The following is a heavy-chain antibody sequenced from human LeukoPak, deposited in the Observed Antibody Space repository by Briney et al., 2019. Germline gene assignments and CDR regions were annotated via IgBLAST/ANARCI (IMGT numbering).Heavy chain of an antibody. CDR3: ARGRIAVAVSRFDY. CDR2: INSDGSST. CDR1: GFTFSSYW. J-gene: IGHJ4*02. Sequence: PGGSLRLSCAASGFTFSSYWMHWVRQAPGKGLVWVSRINSDGSSTSYADSVKGRFTISRDNAKNTLYLQMNSLRAEDTAVHYCARGRIAVAVSRFDYWGQGTLVTVSS. D-gene: IGHD6-19*01. V-gene: IGHV3-74*01.